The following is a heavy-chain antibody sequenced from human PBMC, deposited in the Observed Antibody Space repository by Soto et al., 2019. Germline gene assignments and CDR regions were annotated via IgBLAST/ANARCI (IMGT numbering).Heavy chain of an antibody. Sequence: QVQLQQWGAGLLKPSETLSLTCAVYGGFVTSGSYYWSWIRQPPGKGLEWIGEMSHSGGTHFNPSLKSGVTISVDTSKNQFTLKMGSVTAADTALYYCARVERGTATTVVDAFDIWGPGTMVTVSS. V-gene: IGHV4-34*01. CDR2: MSHSGGT. CDR3: ARVERGTATTVVDAFDI. J-gene: IGHJ3*02. CDR1: GGFVTSGSYY. D-gene: IGHD1-1*01.